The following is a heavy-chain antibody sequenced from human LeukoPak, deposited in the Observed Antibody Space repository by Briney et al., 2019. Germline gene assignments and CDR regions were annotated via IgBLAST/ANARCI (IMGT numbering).Heavy chain of an antibody. D-gene: IGHD2-2*01. J-gene: IGHJ5*02. Sequence: GESLKISCKGSGYSFTSYWIGWVRQMPGKGLEWVGIIYPGDSDTRYSPSFQGQVTISADKSISTAYLQWSSLKASDTAMYYCARHVGCSSTSCWFDPWGQGTLVTVSS. CDR3: ARHVGCSSTSCWFDP. CDR2: IYPGDSDT. CDR1: GYSFTSYW. V-gene: IGHV5-51*01.